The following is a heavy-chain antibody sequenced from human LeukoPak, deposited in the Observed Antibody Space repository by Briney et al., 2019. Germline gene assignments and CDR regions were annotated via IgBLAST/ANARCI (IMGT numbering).Heavy chain of an antibody. CDR2: VNEDGSQK. J-gene: IGHJ5*02. CDR3: AGGKGWIDP. CDR1: GFTFTKNW. Sequence: GGSLRLSCAASGFTFTKNWMSWFRQAPGKGLEWVGNVNEDGSQKNYVDSVKGRFTISRDNAKNSVYLQMNNLRVEEMAVYYCAGGKGWIDPWGQGTLVTVSS. V-gene: IGHV3-7*01.